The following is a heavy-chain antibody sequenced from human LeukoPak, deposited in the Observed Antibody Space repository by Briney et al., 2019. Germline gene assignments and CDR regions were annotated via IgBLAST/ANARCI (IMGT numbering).Heavy chain of an antibody. CDR2: IYYSGST. Sequence: PSETLSLTCTVSGGSISSYYWGWIRQPPGKGLEWIGSIYYSGSTYYNPSLKSRVTISVDTSKNQFSLKLSSVTAADTAVYYCARCPLSGSFSTAFDYWGQGTLVTVSS. CDR3: ARCPLSGSFSTAFDY. D-gene: IGHD1-26*01. V-gene: IGHV4-39*07. CDR1: GGSISSYY. J-gene: IGHJ4*02.